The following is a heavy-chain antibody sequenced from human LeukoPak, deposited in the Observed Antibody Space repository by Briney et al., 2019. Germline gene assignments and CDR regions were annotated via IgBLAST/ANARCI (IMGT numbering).Heavy chain of an antibody. CDR2: ISAYNGNT. Sequence: GASVKVSCKASGYTFTSYGISWVRQAPGQGLEWMGWISAYNGNTNYAQKLQGRVTMTTDTSTSTAYMELRSLRSDDTAVYCCALLVATTGFDYWGQGTLVTVSS. D-gene: IGHD5-12*01. J-gene: IGHJ4*02. CDR3: ALLVATTGFDY. V-gene: IGHV1-18*01. CDR1: GYTFTSYG.